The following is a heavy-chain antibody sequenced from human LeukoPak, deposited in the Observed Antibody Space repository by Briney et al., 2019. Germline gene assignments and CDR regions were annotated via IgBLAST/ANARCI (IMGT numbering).Heavy chain of an antibody. D-gene: IGHD2-2*01. CDR3: ARSYCSSTSCYAVGAFDI. Sequence: SETLSLTCTVSGGSISSSNYYWGWIRQPPGKGLEWIGSIYYSGSTYYNPSLKSRVTISVDTSKKQLSLRLSSVTAADTAVYYCARSYCSSTSCYAVGAFDIWGQGTLVTVSS. CDR1: GGSISSSNYY. J-gene: IGHJ3*02. CDR2: IYYSGST. V-gene: IGHV4-39*01.